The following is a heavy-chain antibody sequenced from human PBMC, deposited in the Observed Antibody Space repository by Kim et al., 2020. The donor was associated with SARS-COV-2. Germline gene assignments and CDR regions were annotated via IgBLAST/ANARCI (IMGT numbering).Heavy chain of an antibody. J-gene: IGHJ4*02. D-gene: IGHD5-18*01. CDR3: ARGGGYSYGAIDY. V-gene: IGHV4-34*01. Sequence: YHPALKSRVTITVDTSKNQFSLKLSSVTAADTAVYYCARGGGYSYGAIDYWGQGTLVTVSS.